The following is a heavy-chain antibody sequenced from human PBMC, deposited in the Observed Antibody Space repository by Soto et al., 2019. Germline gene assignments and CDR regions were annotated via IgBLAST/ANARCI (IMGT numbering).Heavy chain of an antibody. Sequence: PGGSLRLSCAASGLTVSANYMNWVRQAPGKGLEWVSLLHSGGTAYYADSVRGRFTISRDNSKNTLYLQMNSLRVEDTAVYFCARARSSTMIVVTNHWYFDLWGRGTLVTVSS. CDR2: LHSGGTA. J-gene: IGHJ2*01. V-gene: IGHV3-53*01. CDR3: ARARSSTMIVVTNHWYFDL. D-gene: IGHD3-22*01. CDR1: GLTVSANY.